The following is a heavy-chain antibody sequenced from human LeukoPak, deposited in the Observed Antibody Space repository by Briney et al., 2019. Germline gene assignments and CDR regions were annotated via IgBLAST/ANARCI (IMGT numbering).Heavy chain of an antibody. CDR2: IYYSGST. CDR1: GGSISSYY. V-gene: IGHV4-59*12. CDR3: ARSVTMVRGVHDY. J-gene: IGHJ4*02. D-gene: IGHD3-10*01. Sequence: SETLSLTCTVSGGSISSYYWSWIRQPPGKGLEWIGYIYYSGSTYYNPSLKSRVTISVDTSKNQFSLKLSSVTAADTAVYYCARSVTMVRGVHDYWGQGTLVTVSS.